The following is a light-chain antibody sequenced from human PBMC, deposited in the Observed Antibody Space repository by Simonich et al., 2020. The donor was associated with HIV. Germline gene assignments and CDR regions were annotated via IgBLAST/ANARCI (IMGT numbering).Light chain of an antibody. CDR2: AAS. CDR1: QGISSY. Sequence: AIRMTQSPSSLSASTGDRVTITCRASQGISSYLAWYQQKPGKAPKLLIYAASTLQSGVPSRFSGSGSGTDFTLTISSLQAEDVAVYYCQQYYSTPPLYTFGQGTKLEIK. J-gene: IGKJ2*01. CDR3: QQYYSTPPLYT. V-gene: IGKV1-8*01.